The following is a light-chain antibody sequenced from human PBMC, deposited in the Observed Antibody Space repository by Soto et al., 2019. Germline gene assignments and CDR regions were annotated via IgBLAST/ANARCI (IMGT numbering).Light chain of an antibody. CDR1: QGIRSA. CDR3: LLDFSYFCA. J-gene: IGKJ1*01. V-gene: IGKV1-6*01. CDR2: AAS. Sequence: AIQLTQSPSSLSASVGDRVTITCRASQGIRSALGWYQQKPGKVPKLLIYAASTLQSGVPSRFSGSGSGTDFTLTISSLQPDDFATYYCLLDFSYFCAFGQGTKLDSK.